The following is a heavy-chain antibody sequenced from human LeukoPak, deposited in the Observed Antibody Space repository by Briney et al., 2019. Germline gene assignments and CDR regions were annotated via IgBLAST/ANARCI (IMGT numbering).Heavy chain of an antibody. Sequence: PSETLSLTCAVYGRSFSGYYWSWIRQPPGKGLEWIGEINHSGSTNYNPSLKSRVTISVDTSKNQFSLKLSSVTAADTAVYYCAGSITMVRGVIRYFDYWGQGTLVTVSS. J-gene: IGHJ4*02. D-gene: IGHD3-10*01. CDR2: INHSGST. CDR1: GRSFSGYY. CDR3: AGSITMVRGVIRYFDY. V-gene: IGHV4-34*01.